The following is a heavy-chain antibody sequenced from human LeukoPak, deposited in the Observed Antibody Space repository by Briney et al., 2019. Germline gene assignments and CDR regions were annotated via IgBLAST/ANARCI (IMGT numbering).Heavy chain of an antibody. Sequence: GASVKVSCKVSVHTLTELSIHWVRQAPGKGLEWVGGFDMGDEKRWYARKFRGRVTGTEDTSIDSAYMELSGLTSDDTAVYFCTTEYMTSAWRWGYWGQGTLVFVSS. CDR1: VHTLTELS. J-gene: IGHJ4*02. V-gene: IGHV1-24*01. CDR3: TTEYMTSAWRWGY. CDR2: FDMGDEKR. D-gene: IGHD3-16*01.